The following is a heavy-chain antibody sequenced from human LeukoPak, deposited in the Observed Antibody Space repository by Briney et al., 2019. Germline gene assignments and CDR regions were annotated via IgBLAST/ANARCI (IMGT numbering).Heavy chain of an antibody. Sequence: PSETLSLTCAVYGGSFSGYYWSWIRQPPGKALEWIGEINHSGSTNYNPSLKSRVTISVDTSKNQFSLKLSSVTAADTAVYYCARGRLFYGSGSNGPQPRAPEAFDIWGQGTMVTVSS. CDR3: ARGRLFYGSGSNGPQPRAPEAFDI. J-gene: IGHJ3*02. CDR2: INHSGST. D-gene: IGHD3-10*01. CDR1: GGSFSGYY. V-gene: IGHV4-34*01.